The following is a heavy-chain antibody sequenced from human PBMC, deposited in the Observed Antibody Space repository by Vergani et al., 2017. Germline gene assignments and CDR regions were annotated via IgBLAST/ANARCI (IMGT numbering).Heavy chain of an antibody. D-gene: IGHD3-10*01. CDR3: ARGTVALWFGELFDY. J-gene: IGHJ4*02. V-gene: IGHV3-11*05. CDR1: GFTFSDYY. CDR2: ISSSGST. Sequence: QVQLVESGGGLVKPGGSLRLSCAASGFTFSDYYMSWIRQAPGKGLEWVSYISSSGSTGYADSVKGRFTISRDNAKNSLYLQMNSLRAEDTALYYCARGTVALWFGELFDYWGQGTLVTVSS.